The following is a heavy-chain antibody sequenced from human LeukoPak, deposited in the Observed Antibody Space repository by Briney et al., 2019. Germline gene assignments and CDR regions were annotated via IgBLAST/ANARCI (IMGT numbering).Heavy chain of an antibody. V-gene: IGHV4-59*08. CDR3: ARHGYGGVVEA. CDR2: FYYSGST. D-gene: IGHD3-16*01. J-gene: IGHJ5*02. CDR1: GGSISTYY. Sequence: SETLSLTCTVSGGSISTYYWGWLRQPPGKGLEWIGFFYYSGSTNYNPSLRSRLTISVDTSKNQFSLRLTSVTAADTAVYYCARHGYGGVVEAWGQGTLVTVSS.